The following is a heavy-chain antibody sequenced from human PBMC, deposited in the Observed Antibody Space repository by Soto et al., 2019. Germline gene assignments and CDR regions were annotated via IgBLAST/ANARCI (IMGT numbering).Heavy chain of an antibody. Sequence: GESLKISCAASGFIVSDNYINWVRQAPGKGLEWVSVTYTGGYTYYAGSVKGRFTISRDNSKNTLYLQMNSLRAEDTAVYYCAREVSGTSFDYWGQGTLVTVSS. V-gene: IGHV3-53*01. CDR2: TYTGGYT. J-gene: IGHJ4*02. D-gene: IGHD1-7*01. CDR1: GFIVSDNY. CDR3: AREVSGTSFDY.